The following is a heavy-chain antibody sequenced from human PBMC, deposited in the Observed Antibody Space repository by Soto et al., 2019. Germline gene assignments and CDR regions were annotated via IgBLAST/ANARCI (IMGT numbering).Heavy chain of an antibody. CDR3: AKATDYYDSSPDY. CDR1: GFTFDDYA. V-gene: IGHV3-9*01. J-gene: IGHJ4*02. Sequence: SLRLSCAASGFTFDDYAMHWVRQAPGKGLEWVPGISWNSGSIGYADSVKGRFTISRDNAKNSLYLQMNSLRAEDTALYYCAKATDYYDSSPDYWGQGTLVTVSS. CDR2: ISWNSGSI. D-gene: IGHD3-22*01.